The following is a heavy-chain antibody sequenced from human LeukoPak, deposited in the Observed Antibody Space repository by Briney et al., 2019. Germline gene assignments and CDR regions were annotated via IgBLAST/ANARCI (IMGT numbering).Heavy chain of an antibody. CDR3: AAWSNGYYYYYMDV. J-gene: IGHJ6*03. CDR2: IYTSGST. CDR1: GGSLSSYY. D-gene: IGHD3-16*01. Sequence: PSETLSLTCTVSGGSLSSYYWSWIRQPPGKGLEWIGYIYTSGSTNYNPSLKSRVTISVDTSKNQFSLKLSSVTAADTAVYYCAAWSNGYYYYYMDVWGKGTTVTVSS. V-gene: IGHV4-4*09.